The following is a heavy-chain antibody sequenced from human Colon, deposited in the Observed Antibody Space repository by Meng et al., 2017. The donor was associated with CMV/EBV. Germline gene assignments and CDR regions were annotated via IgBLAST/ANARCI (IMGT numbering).Heavy chain of an antibody. CDR2: IWYDGSNK. Sequence: GESLKISCAASGFTFSSYSMNWVRQAPGKGLEWVAVIWYDGSNKYYADSVKGRFTISRDNSKKSVYLQLNSLRAEDTALYYCAKERGVVITTGGMDVWGQGTTVTVSS. J-gene: IGHJ6*02. CDR3: AKERGVVITTGGMDV. CDR1: GFTFSSYS. V-gene: IGHV3-30*02. D-gene: IGHD3-16*01.